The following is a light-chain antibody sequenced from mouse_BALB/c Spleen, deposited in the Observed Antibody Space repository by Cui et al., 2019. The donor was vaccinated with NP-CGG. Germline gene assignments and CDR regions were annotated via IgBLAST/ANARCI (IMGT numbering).Light chain of an antibody. CDR3: ALWYSNHWV. CDR1: TGAVTTSNY. J-gene: IGLJ1*01. CDR2: GTN. Sequence: AVVTQESALTTSAGETVTITCPSSTGAVTTSNYANWVQEKPDDFFTGLIGGTNNRAPGVPARFSGSLIGDKAALTITGAQTEDEAIYFCALWYSNHWVFGGGTKLTVL. V-gene: IGLV1*01.